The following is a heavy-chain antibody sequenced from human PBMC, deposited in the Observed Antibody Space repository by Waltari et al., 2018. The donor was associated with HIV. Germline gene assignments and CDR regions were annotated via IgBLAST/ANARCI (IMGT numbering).Heavy chain of an antibody. V-gene: IGHV3-53*01. D-gene: IGHD4-17*01. CDR3: ARVAVTELYYYYGMDV. Sequence: EVQLVESGGGLIQPGGSLRLYCAAPGFTVRSNYMRWVRQAPGKGLEWVSVIYSGVSTYYADSVKGRFTISRDNSKNTLYLQMNSLRAEDTAVYYCARVAVTELYYYYGMDVWGQGTTVTVSS. CDR2: IYSGVST. CDR1: GFTVRSNY. J-gene: IGHJ6*02.